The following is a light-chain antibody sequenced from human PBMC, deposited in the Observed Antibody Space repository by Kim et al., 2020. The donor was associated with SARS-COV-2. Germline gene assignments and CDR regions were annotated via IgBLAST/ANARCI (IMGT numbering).Light chain of an antibody. J-gene: IGLJ3*02. Sequence: GRSITISCTGTSSHVGGDQFVSWYQQHPGKAPKHMIYAVTERPSGVSNRFSGSKSGNTASLTISGLQDEDEADYCCTSYTSSITWVFGGGTQLTVL. CDR2: AVT. V-gene: IGLV2-14*04. CDR1: SSHVGGDQF. CDR3: TSYTSSITWV.